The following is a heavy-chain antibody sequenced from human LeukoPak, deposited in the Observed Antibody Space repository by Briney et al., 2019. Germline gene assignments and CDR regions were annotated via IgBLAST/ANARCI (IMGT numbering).Heavy chain of an antibody. Sequence: AGGSLRLSCAASGFTFSNYAMSWVRQAPGKGLEWVSVISASGGTTYYADSVKGRFTISRDISKNTLYLQMSSLRAEDTAVYYCAKDSITGTYFSLDYWGQGTLVTVSS. V-gene: IGHV3-23*01. CDR1: GFTFSNYA. CDR3: AKDSITGTYFSLDY. D-gene: IGHD1-7*01. J-gene: IGHJ4*02. CDR2: ISASGGTT.